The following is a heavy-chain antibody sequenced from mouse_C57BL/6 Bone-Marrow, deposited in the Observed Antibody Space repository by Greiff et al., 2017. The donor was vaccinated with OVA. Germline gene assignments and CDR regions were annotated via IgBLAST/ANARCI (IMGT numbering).Heavy chain of an antibody. CDR1: GYTFTSSW. CDR3: ARDDSYDY. J-gene: IGHJ2*01. V-gene: IGHV1-53*01. CDR2: INPSNGGT. Sequence: QVQLHQPGTDLVKPGASVKLSCKASGYTFTSSWMHWVKQRPGKGLEWIGNINPSNGGTNSNEKFKSKAPLTVAQSSSRADMQLSSLTSEDSAVYYCARDDSYDYWGQGTTLTDST. D-gene: IGHD2-4*01.